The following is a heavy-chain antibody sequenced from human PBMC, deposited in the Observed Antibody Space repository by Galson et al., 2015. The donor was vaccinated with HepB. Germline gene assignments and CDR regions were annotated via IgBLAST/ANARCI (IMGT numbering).Heavy chain of an antibody. CDR3: AKDSPAIVGASNLERRGEFDY. CDR2: ISGSGGST. J-gene: IGHJ4*02. Sequence: SLRLSCAASGFTFRSYAMSWVRQPPGKGLEWVSAISGSGGSTIHADPVMGRFTISRDNSKNTLYLEMNSLRAEDTAVYYCAKDSPAIVGASNLERRGEFDYWGQGTLVTVSS. D-gene: IGHD1-26*01. V-gene: IGHV3-23*01. CDR1: GFTFRSYA.